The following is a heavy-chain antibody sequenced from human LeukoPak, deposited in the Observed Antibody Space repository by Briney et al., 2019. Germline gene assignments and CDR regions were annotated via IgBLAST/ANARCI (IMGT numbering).Heavy chain of an antibody. CDR1: GYTFTGYY. J-gene: IGHJ4*02. D-gene: IGHD6-13*01. CDR3: ARGHSSSWYELSN. V-gene: IGHV1-2*04. Sequence: ASVKVSCKASGYTFTGYYMHWVRQAPGRGLEWIGWINPNSGGTNYAQKFQGWVTMTRDTSISTAYMELSRLRSDDTAVYYCARGHSSSWYELSNWGQGTLVTVSS. CDR2: INPNSGGT.